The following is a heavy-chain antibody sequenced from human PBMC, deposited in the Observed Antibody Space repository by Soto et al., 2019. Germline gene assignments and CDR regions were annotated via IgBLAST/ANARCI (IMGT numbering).Heavy chain of an antibody. CDR1: GYSFTNFW. CDR3: ARFRGTLYYYYGMDV. Sequence: PGESLKISCKGSGYSFTNFWIGWVRQMPGKGLEWMGTIYPGDSDTRKSPSFQGQVTMSVHKSTSNAYLQWSSLKASDTAMYYCARFRGTLYYYYGMDVWGQGTTVTVSS. CDR2: IYPGDSDT. J-gene: IGHJ6*02. V-gene: IGHV5-51*01. D-gene: IGHD3-16*01.